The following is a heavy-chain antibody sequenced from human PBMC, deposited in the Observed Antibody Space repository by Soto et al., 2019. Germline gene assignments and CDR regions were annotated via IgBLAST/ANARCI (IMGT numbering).Heavy chain of an antibody. D-gene: IGHD6-19*01. CDR3: ARDLAGYSSGWYYPLDY. Sequence: GSLRLSCAATGFTFSSYSMNWVRQAPGKGLEWVSSISSSSSYIYYADSVKGRFTISRDNAKNSLYLQMNSLRAEDTAVYYCARDLAGYSSGWYYPLDYWGQGT. J-gene: IGHJ4*02. CDR1: GFTFSSYS. V-gene: IGHV3-21*01. CDR2: ISSSSSYI.